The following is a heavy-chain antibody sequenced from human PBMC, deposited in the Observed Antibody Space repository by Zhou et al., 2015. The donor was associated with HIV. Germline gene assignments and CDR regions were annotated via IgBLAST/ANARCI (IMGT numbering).Heavy chain of an antibody. CDR2: IIPIFGTA. Sequence: QVQLVQSGAEVKKPGSSVKVSCKASGGTFSNYGISWVRQAPGQGLEWMGGIIPIFGTANYAQKFQGRVTITADKSTSTFRYMELSSLRSEDTAVFYCARAAGGKTTVTTAFDYWGQGTLVTVSS. CDR3: ARAAGGKTTVTTAFDY. D-gene: IGHD4-17*01. V-gene: IGHV1-69*06. CDR1: GGTFSNYG. J-gene: IGHJ4*02.